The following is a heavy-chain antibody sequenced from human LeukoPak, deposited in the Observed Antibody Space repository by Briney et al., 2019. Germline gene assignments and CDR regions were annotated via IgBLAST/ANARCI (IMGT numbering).Heavy chain of an antibody. CDR1: GGSVSSNTYY. D-gene: IGHD3-10*01. CDR3: APQKWIGTFHY. CDR2: VSYTGIT. J-gene: IGHJ4*02. V-gene: IGHV4-61*01. Sequence: PSETLSLTCPVSGGSVSSNTYYWSWIRQPPGEGLEWIGYVSYTGITNYNPSLKSRVTISLDTSKNQFSLQLSSVTAADTAVYYCAPQKWIGTFHYWGQGALVTVSS.